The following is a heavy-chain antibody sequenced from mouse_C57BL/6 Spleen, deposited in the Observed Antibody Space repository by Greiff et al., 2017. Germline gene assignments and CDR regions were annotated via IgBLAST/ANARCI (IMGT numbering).Heavy chain of an antibody. CDR1: GYSITSGYY. J-gene: IGHJ2*01. CDR3: AIAGDYDPCFDY. D-gene: IGHD2-4*01. V-gene: IGHV3-6*01. CDR2: ISYDGSN. Sequence: EVKLQESGPGLVKPSQSLSLTCSVSGYSITSGYYWNWIPQFPGNKLEWVGNISYDGSNNYNPSLKNRISITRDTSKNQFFLKLNSVTTEDTATYYCAIAGDYDPCFDYWGQGTTLTVSS.